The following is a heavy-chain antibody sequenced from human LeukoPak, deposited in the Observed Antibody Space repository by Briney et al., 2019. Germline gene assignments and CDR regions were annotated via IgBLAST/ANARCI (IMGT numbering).Heavy chain of an antibody. CDR3: ARHRSAMVTWFGY. Sequence: SETLSLTCTVSGVSISTSRYYWGWTRQPPGKGLEWIGNIYYTGPTYYNASLESRVTISLDTSKNQFFLKLDSVTAADTAVYYCARHRSAMVTWFGYWGQGTLVTVSS. V-gene: IGHV4-39*01. CDR1: GVSISTSRYY. J-gene: IGHJ4*02. D-gene: IGHD5-18*01. CDR2: IYYTGPT.